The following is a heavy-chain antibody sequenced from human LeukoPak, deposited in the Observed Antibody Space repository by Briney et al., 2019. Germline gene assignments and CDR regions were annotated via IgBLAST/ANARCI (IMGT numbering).Heavy chain of an antibody. CDR1: GFTFSSYG. D-gene: IGHD3-16*01. CDR3: AKDRRGGWFDP. V-gene: IGHV3-30*18. Sequence: GGSLRLSCAASGFTFSSYGMHWVRQAPGKGLEWVAVISYDGSNKYYADSVKGRFTISRDNSKNTLYLQMNSLRAEDTAVYYCAKDRRGGWFDPWGQGTLVTVSS. J-gene: IGHJ5*02. CDR2: ISYDGSNK.